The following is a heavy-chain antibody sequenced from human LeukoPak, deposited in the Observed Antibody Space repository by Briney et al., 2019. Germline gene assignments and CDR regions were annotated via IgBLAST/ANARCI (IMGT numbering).Heavy chain of an antibody. Sequence: GGSLRLSCAASGFTVSSNYMSWVRQAPGKGLEWVSVIYSGGSTYYADSVKGRFTISRDNSKNTLYLQMNSLRAEDTAVYYCARVQIVVVPAAMLEGGDYWGQGTLVTVSS. J-gene: IGHJ4*02. D-gene: IGHD2-2*01. CDR2: IYSGGST. CDR1: GFTVSSNY. V-gene: IGHV3-66*02. CDR3: ARVQIVVVPAAMLEGGDY.